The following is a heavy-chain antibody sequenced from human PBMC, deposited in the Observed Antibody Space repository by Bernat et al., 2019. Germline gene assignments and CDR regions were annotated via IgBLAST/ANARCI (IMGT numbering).Heavy chain of an antibody. CDR1: GFTFGDYA. CDR2: IRSKAYGGTT. CDR3: TRVKMGSSWYRPTNWFDP. D-gene: IGHD6-13*01. V-gene: IGHV3-49*04. Sequence: EVQLVESGGGLVQPGRSLRLSCTASGFTFGDYAMSWVRQAPGKGLEWVGFIRSKAYGGTTEYAASVKGRFTISRDDSKSIAYLQMNSLKTEDTAVYYCTRVKMGSSWYRPTNWFDPWGQGTLVTVSS. J-gene: IGHJ5*02.